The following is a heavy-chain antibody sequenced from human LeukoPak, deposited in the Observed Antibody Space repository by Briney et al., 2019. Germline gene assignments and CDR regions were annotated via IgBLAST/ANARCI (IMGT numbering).Heavy chain of an antibody. CDR1: GYTFTSYD. D-gene: IGHD1-26*01. J-gene: IGHJ4*02. Sequence: ASVKVSCKASGYTFTSYDINWVRQATGQGLEWMGWMNPNSGNTGYAQKFQGRVTITRNTSISTAYMELSSLRSEDTAVYYCARDLGGSGAFDYWGQGTLVTVSS. CDR3: ARDLGGSGAFDY. V-gene: IGHV1-8*03. CDR2: MNPNSGNT.